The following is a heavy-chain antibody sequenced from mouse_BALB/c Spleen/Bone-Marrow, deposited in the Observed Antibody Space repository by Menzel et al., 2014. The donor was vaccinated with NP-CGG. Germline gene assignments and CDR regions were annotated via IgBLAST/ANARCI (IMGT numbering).Heavy chain of an antibody. Sequence: QVQLKQSGPGLVAPSQSLSITCTVSGFSLXGYGLNWVRQPPGKGLEWLGMIWGDGSTDYNSALKSRLSISKDNSKSQVFLKMNSLQTDDTARYYCAREGPYGNYAMDYWGQGTSVTVSS. D-gene: IGHD2-10*02. V-gene: IGHV2-6-7*01. CDR1: GFSLXGYG. CDR2: IWGDGST. CDR3: AREGPYGNYAMDY. J-gene: IGHJ4*01.